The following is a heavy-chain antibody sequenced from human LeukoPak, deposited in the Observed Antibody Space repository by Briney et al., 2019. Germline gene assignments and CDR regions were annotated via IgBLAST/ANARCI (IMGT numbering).Heavy chain of an antibody. D-gene: IGHD6-13*01. CDR1: GGSINSYY. CDR3: ARRAANYYGMDV. V-gene: IGHV4-4*07. CDR2: IYTSGRT. Sequence: SETLSLTCTVSGGSINSYYWSWIRQPAGKGLEWVGHIYTSGRTNFNPYLKSRVSMSVDPSKNQFSLKLSSVTAADTAVYYCARRAANYYGMDVWGQGTTVTVSS. J-gene: IGHJ6*02.